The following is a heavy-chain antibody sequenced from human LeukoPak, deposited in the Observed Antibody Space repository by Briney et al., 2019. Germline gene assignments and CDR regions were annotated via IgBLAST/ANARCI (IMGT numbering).Heavy chain of an antibody. CDR2: INPSGGST. J-gene: IGHJ6*02. D-gene: IGHD3-3*01. CDR1: GYSFTSYY. CDR3: ARDPYDFWSGRPFYYYGMDV. Sequence: ASGKLSCKAAGYSFTSYYMHWVRQAPGQGLEWMGMINPSGGSTIYAQKFQGRVTMTRDTSTRTVYMELSSLRSEDTAVYYCARDPYDFWSGRPFYYYGMDVWGQGTTVTVSS. V-gene: IGHV1-46*01.